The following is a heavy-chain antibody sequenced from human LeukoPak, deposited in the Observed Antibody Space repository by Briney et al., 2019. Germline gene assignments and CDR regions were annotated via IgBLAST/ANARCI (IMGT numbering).Heavy chain of an antibody. CDR1: GFTFSSYA. J-gene: IGHJ4*02. CDR2: ISGSGGST. V-gene: IGHV3-23*01. D-gene: IGHD6-19*01. CDR3: ALNGPGYSSGWRPFDY. Sequence: PGGSLRLSCAASGFTFSSYAMSWVRQAPGKGLEWVSAISGSGGSTYYADSVKGRFTISRDNSKNTLYLQMNSLRAEDTAVYHCALNGPGYSSGWRPFDYWGQGTLVTVSS.